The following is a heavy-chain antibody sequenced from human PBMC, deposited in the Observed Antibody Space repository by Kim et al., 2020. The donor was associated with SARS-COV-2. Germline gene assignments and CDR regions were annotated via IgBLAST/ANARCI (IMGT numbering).Heavy chain of an antibody. CDR1: GYSFTSYW. CDR3: ARGSVVTYSPFDY. Sequence: GESLKISCKGSGYSFTSYWISWVRQMPGKGLEWMGRIDPSDSYTNYSPSFQGHVTISADKSISTAYLQWSSLKAADTAMYYFARGSVVTYSPFDYWGQGTLVTVSS. V-gene: IGHV5-10-1*01. CDR2: IDPSDSYT. D-gene: IGHD2-15*01. J-gene: IGHJ4*02.